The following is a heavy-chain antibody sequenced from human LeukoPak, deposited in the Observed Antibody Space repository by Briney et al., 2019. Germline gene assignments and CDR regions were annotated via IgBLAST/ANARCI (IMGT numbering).Heavy chain of an antibody. V-gene: IGHV3-30*02. CDR1: GFTFSSYG. D-gene: IGHD3-9*01. CDR3: AKEYNVLRYFDAAGWFDP. Sequence: PGGSLRLSCAASGFTFSSYGMHWVRQAPGKGLEWVAFIRYDGSNKYYADSVKGRFTISRDNSKNTLYLQMNSLRAEDTAVYYCAKEYNVLRYFDAAGWFDPWGQGTLVTVSS. J-gene: IGHJ5*02. CDR2: IRYDGSNK.